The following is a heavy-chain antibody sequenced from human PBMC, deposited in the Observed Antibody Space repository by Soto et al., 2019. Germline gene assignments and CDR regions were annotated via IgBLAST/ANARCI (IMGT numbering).Heavy chain of an antibody. CDR2: IYWDDDK. J-gene: IGHJ1*01. Sequence: QITLKESGPTLVKPTQTLTLTCTFSGFSLSTYGVGVGWIRQPPGKALEWLALIYWDDDKRYSTSLKSRLTITRATSQNQLILTLTNMAPVDTVTYFSPHRSAVRYGVSHHDSSGNNSECFQYWGQGTLVTV. V-gene: IGHV2-5*02. CDR3: PHRSAVRYGVSHHDSSGNNSECFQY. D-gene: IGHD3-22*01. CDR1: GFSLSTYGVG.